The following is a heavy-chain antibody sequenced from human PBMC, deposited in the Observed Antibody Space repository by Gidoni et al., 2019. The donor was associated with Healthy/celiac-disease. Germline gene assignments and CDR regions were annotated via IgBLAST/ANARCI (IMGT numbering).Heavy chain of an antibody. V-gene: IGHV3-48*02. CDR2: MSSSSSTI. CDR3: ARAIRSPRIAAAGTPGMDV. CDR1: GFTFSSYS. D-gene: IGHD6-13*01. Sequence: EVQLVESGGGLVQPGGSLRLSCAASGFTFSSYSMNWVRQAPGKGLEWVSYMSSSSSTIYYADSVKGRFTISRDNAKNSLYLQMNSLRDEDTAVYYCARAIRSPRIAAAGTPGMDVWGQGTTVTVSS. J-gene: IGHJ6*02.